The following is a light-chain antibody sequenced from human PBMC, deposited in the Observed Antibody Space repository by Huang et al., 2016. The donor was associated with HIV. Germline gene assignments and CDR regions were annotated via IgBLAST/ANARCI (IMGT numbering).Light chain of an antibody. V-gene: IGKV3-20*01. J-gene: IGKJ3*01. CDR1: QSVISSY. CDR3: QHYGRSPPFT. CDR2: GAS. Sequence: EIVLTQSPGTLSLSPGDTATLSCRASQSVISSYLAWYQQKPGQTPRLLIYGASTRAAGIPDRCRGSGSGTEYTLTINNLEPEDFAVYFCQHYGRSPPFTFGQGTKVHIK.